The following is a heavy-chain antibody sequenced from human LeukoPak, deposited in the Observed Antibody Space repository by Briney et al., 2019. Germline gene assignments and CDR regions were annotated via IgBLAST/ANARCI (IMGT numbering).Heavy chain of an antibody. CDR3: TRYESHYAFDI. CDR2: ITSKASSYAT. V-gene: IGHV3-73*01. D-gene: IGHD3-16*01. J-gene: IGHJ3*02. Sequence: PGGSLRLSCAASGFTFSGSAMRSVRQASGKGLECVGRITSKASSYATAYAASVKGRFTISRDDSKNTAYLQMNSLKTEDTAVYYCTRYESHYAFDIWGQGTMVTVSS. CDR1: GFTFSGSA.